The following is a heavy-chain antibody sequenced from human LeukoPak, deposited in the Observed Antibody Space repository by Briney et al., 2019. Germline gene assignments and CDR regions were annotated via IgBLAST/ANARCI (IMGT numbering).Heavy chain of an antibody. CDR2: ISYDGSNK. CDR1: GFTFSSYA. J-gene: IGHJ6*02. Sequence: GRSLRLSCAASGFTFSSYAMHWVRQAPGKGLEWVAVISYDGSNKYYADSVKGRLTISRDNSKNTLYLQMNSLRAEDTAVYYCARGYYDSSGYSYYYYGMDVWGQGTTVTVSS. CDR3: ARGYYDSSGYSYYYYGMDV. D-gene: IGHD3-22*01. V-gene: IGHV3-30-3*01.